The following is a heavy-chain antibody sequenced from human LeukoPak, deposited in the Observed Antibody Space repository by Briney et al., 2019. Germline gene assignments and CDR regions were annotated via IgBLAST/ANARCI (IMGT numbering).Heavy chain of an antibody. V-gene: IGHV4-34*01. D-gene: IGHD3-3*01. J-gene: IGHJ4*02. CDR2: INHSGST. Sequence: SGTLSLTCAVYGGSFSGYYWSWIRQPPGKGLEWIGEINHSGSTNYNPSLKSRVTISVDTSKNQFSLKLSSVTAADTAVYYCARGHAIFGVVMTELDYWGLGTLVTVSS. CDR3: ARGHAIFGVVMTELDY. CDR1: GGSFSGYY.